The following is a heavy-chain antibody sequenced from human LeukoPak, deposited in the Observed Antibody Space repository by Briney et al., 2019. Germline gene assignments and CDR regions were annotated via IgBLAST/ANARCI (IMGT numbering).Heavy chain of an antibody. J-gene: IGHJ5*02. CDR3: ARRRGYGDSTGDNWFDP. CDR1: GYSFTSYW. Sequence: GESLKISCKGSGYSFTSYWIGWVRQMPGKGLEWMGIIYPGDSDTRYSPSFQGQVTTSADKSISTAYLQWSSLKASDTAMYYCARRRGYGDSTGDNWFDPWGQGTLVTVSS. V-gene: IGHV5-51*01. CDR2: IYPGDSDT. D-gene: IGHD4-17*01.